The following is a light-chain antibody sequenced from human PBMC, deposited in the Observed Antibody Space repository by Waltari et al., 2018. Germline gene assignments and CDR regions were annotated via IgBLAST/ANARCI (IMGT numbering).Light chain of an antibody. Sequence: DLQMTQSPSTLSASVGDRVTMTCRASQSISRWLAWYQQKPGKAPKFLIYGASTLESGVPSRFSGSGSGTEFTLTISSLKPDDFATYYCQQYNSDSPTTFGQGTKLEIK. J-gene: IGKJ2*01. CDR2: GAS. CDR3: QQYNSDSPTT. CDR1: QSISRW. V-gene: IGKV1-5*01.